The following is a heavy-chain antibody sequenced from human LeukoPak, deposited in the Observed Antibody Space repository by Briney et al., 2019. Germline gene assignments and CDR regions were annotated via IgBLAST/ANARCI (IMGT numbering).Heavy chain of an antibody. Sequence: PSETLSLTCTVSGDSISSYHWSWIRQPPGKGLEWIGYIDYSGSTNYNPSLKSRVTISVDTSKNQFSLKLSSVTAADTAVYYCARAGHNYGIYYFDYWGQGTLVTVSS. D-gene: IGHD5-18*01. J-gene: IGHJ4*02. CDR3: ARAGHNYGIYYFDY. CDR2: IDYSGST. CDR1: GDSISSYH. V-gene: IGHV4-59*01.